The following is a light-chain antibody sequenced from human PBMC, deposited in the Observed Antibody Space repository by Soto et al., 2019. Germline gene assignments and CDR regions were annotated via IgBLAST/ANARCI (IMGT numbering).Light chain of an antibody. Sequence: EIVMTQSPATLSVSPGERATLSCRASQSVSSNLAWYQQKPGQAPRLLIYSASTRTTGIPARFSGRGSGTEFTLTISSLQSEDCAVYYCQQCTDWSHTFGQGTTLEI. V-gene: IGKV3-15*01. CDR2: SAS. J-gene: IGKJ2*01. CDR1: QSVSSN. CDR3: QQCTDWSHT.